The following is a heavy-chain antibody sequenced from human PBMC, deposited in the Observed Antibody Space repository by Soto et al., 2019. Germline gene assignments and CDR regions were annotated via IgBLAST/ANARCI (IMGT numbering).Heavy chain of an antibody. CDR2: ISAYNGNT. V-gene: IGHV1-18*04. D-gene: IGHD3-16*01. Sequence: QVQLVQSGAEVKKPGASVKVSCKASGYTFTSYGISWVRQAPGQGLEWMGWISAYNGNTNYAQKLQGRVTMTTDTSTSTAYMELRSLRSDDTAVYYCARDRSEMITFGRETNFDPWGQGTLVTVSS. J-gene: IGHJ5*02. CDR3: ARDRSEMITFGRETNFDP. CDR1: GYTFTSYG.